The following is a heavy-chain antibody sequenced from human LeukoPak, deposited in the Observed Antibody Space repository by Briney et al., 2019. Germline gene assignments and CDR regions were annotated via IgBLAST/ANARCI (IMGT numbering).Heavy chain of an antibody. CDR3: ARGGMTTVTTATHWFDP. D-gene: IGHD4-17*01. CDR1: GVSISSSYW. J-gene: IGHJ5*02. V-gene: IGHV4-4*02. Sequence: SETLSLTCAVSGVSISSSYWWSWVRQPPGKGLEWIGEIYHSGSTNYNPSLKSRVIISVDNSKNQFSLKLTSVTAADTAVYYCARGGMTTVTTATHWFDPWGRGTLVTVSS. CDR2: IYHSGST.